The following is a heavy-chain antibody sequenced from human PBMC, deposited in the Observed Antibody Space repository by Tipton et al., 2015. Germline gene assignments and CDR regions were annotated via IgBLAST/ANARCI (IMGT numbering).Heavy chain of an antibody. CDR1: GGSISSGKYY. CDR2: IYYSGST. CDR3: ARVPFDYFDY. J-gene: IGHJ4*02. V-gene: IGHV4-31*03. Sequence: TLSLTCTVSGGSISSGKYYWSWIRQHPGKGLEWIGYIYYSGSTYYNPSLKSRLTISVDMSKNQFSLKLSSVTAADTAVYYCARVPFDYFDYWGQGILVTVSS.